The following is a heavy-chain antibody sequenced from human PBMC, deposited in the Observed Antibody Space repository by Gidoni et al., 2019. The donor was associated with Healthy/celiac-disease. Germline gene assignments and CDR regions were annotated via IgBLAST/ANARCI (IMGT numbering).Heavy chain of an antibody. Sequence: EVQLVESGGGLVKPGGSLRLSCAASGFTFSNALRSWVRQAPGKGLAWVGRIKSKTDGETTDYAAPVKGRFTISRDDSKNTLYLQMNSLKTEDTAVYYCSTDGLDDSSGYYDYWGQGTLVTVSS. CDR1: GFTFSNAL. V-gene: IGHV3-15*01. CDR3: STDGLDDSSGYYDY. J-gene: IGHJ4*02. D-gene: IGHD3-22*01. CDR2: IKSKTDGETT.